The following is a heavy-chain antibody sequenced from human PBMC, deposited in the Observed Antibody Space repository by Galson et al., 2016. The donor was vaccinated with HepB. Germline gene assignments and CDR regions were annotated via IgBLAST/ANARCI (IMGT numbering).Heavy chain of an antibody. V-gene: IGHV4-39*01. J-gene: IGHJ3*02. D-gene: IGHD5/OR15-5a*01. CDR2: VYYTGNS. CDR3: ARHVSPTDAFDM. Sequence: SETLSLTCSVSYGSITTDSHYWDWIRQSPGKGLEWIGSVYYTGNSYYGPSLKSRATISVDTSKNHFSLKLTSVTAADTAVYYCARHVSPTDAFDMWGLGTMVTVSS. CDR1: YGSITTDSHY.